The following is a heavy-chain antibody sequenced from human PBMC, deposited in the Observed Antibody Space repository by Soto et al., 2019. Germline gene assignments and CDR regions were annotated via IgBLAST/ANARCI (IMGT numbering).Heavy chain of an antibody. Sequence: GESLKISCKGSGYGFTSYWIGWVRQMPGKGLEWMGIIYPGDSDTRYSPSFQGQVTISADKSISTAYLQWSSLKASDTAMYYCARTDRVSCSGGRCYYYYYGIDVCGQGTTVTVYS. V-gene: IGHV5-51*01. J-gene: IGHJ6*02. CDR3: ARTDRVSCSGGRCYYYYYGIDV. CDR2: IYPGDSDT. CDR1: GYGFTSYW. D-gene: IGHD2-15*01.